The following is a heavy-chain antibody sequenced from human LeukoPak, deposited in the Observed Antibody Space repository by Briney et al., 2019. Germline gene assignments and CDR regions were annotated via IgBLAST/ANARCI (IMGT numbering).Heavy chain of an antibody. J-gene: IGHJ4*02. CDR3: ARINKHYDSPDHYFDY. Sequence: SETLSLTCTVSGGSISSYYWSWIRQPPGKGLEWIGYIYYSGSTNYNPSLKSRVTISVDTSKNQFSLKLSSVTAADTAVYYCARINKHYDSPDHYFDYWGQGTLVTVSS. CDR2: IYYSGST. CDR1: GGSISSYY. V-gene: IGHV4-59*01. D-gene: IGHD3-22*01.